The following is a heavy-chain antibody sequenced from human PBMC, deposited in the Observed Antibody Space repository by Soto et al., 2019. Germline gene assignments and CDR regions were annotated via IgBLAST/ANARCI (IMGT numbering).Heavy chain of an antibody. D-gene: IGHD6-13*01. CDR1: GGSISSSSYY. CDR3: ARHAFTPYSSSPPF. Sequence: KPSETLSLTCTVSGGSISSSSYYWGWIRQPPGKGLEWIGSIYYSGSTYYNPSLKSRVTISVDTSKNQFSLKLSSVTAADTAVYYCARHAFTPYSSSPPFWGQGTLVTVSS. J-gene: IGHJ4*02. V-gene: IGHV4-39*01. CDR2: IYYSGST.